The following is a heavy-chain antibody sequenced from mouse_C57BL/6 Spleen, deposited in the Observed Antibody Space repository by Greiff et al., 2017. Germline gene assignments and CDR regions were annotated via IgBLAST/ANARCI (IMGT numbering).Heavy chain of an antibody. CDR1: GYSFTGYY. V-gene: IGHV1-31*01. CDR3: ARSFITTVVATDWYFDV. CDR2: IYPYNGVS. Sequence: VQLQQSGPELVKPGASVKISCKASGYSFTGYYMHWVKQSHGNILDWIGYIYPYNGVSSYNQKFKGKATLTVDKSSSTAYMELRSLTSEDSAVYYCARSFITTVVATDWYFDVWGTGTTVTVSS. J-gene: IGHJ1*03. D-gene: IGHD1-1*01.